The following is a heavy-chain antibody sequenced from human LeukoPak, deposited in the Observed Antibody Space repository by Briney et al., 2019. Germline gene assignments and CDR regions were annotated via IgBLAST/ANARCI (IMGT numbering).Heavy chain of an antibody. J-gene: IGHJ5*02. D-gene: IGHD3-10*01. V-gene: IGHV3-23*01. CDR3: AKGSMVRGVIISPWFDP. CDR2: ISGSGGST. Sequence: PGGSLRLSCAASGFTFRSYAMSWVRQAPGKGLEWVSAISGSGGSTYYADSVKGRSTISRDNSKNTLYLQMNSLRAEDTAVYYCAKGSMVRGVIISPWFDPWGQGTLVTVSS. CDR1: GFTFRSYA.